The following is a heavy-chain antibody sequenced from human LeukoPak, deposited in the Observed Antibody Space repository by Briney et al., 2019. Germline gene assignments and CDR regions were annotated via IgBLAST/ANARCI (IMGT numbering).Heavy chain of an antibody. CDR3: ARYHVDTASPGALD. CDR1: GFTFDDYA. D-gene: IGHD5-18*01. V-gene: IGHV3-9*01. J-gene: IGHJ4*02. Sequence: GGSLRLSCAASGFTFDDYAMDWVRQAPGKGLEWVSGISWNSGSIGYADSVKGRFTISRDNAKNSLYLQMNSLRAEDTAVYYCARYHVDTASPGALDWGQGTLVTVSS. CDR2: ISWNSGSI.